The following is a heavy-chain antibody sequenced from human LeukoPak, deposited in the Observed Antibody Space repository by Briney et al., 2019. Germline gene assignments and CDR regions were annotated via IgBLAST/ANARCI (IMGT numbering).Heavy chain of an antibody. J-gene: IGHJ4*02. CDR1: GFTFSSYA. D-gene: IGHD1-26*01. V-gene: IGHV3-23*01. CDR3: AKDRDSGSYYNY. Sequence: PGGSLRLSCAASGFTFSSYAMSWVRQAPGKGLEWVSAISGSGGSTYYAASVKGRFTISRDNSKNTLYLQMNSLRAEDTAVYYCAKDRDSGSYYNYWGQGTLVTVSS. CDR2: ISGSGGST.